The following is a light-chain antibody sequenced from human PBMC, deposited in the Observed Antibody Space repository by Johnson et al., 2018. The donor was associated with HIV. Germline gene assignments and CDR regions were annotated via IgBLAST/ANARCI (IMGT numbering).Light chain of an antibody. V-gene: IGLV1-51*02. CDR3: GTWGGV. Sequence: QSVLTQPPSVSAAPVQKVTISCSGSSSNIGNNYVSWYQQLPGTAPKLLIYENNKRPSGIPDRFSGSKSGTSATLGITGLQTGDEADYYCGTWGGVFGTGTKVTVL. CDR2: ENN. J-gene: IGLJ1*01. CDR1: SSNIGNNY.